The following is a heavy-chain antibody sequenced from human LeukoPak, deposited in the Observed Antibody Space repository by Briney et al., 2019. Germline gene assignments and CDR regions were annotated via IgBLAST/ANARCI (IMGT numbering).Heavy chain of an antibody. J-gene: IGHJ6*02. Sequence: GGSLRLSCAASGFTVSSNYMSWVRQAPGKGLEWVSVIYSGGSTYYADSVKGRFTISRDNSKNTLYLQMNSLRAEDTAAYYCARLGIEMDYYYYYGMDVWGQGTTATVSS. CDR1: GFTVSSNY. D-gene: IGHD7-27*01. CDR2: IYSGGST. V-gene: IGHV3-53*01. CDR3: ARLGIEMDYYYYYGMDV.